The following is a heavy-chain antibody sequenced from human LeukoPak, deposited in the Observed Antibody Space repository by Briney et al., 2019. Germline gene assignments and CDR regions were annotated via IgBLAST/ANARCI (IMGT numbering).Heavy chain of an antibody. V-gene: IGHV3-11*01. CDR2: ISSSGSTI. J-gene: IGHJ1*01. CDR1: GFTFSDYY. D-gene: IGHD3-22*01. Sequence: GGSLGLSCAASGFTFSDYYMSWIRQAPGKGLEWVSYISSSGSTIYYADSVKGRFTISRDNAKNSLYLQMNSLRAEDTAVYYCARPSGYYYAEYFQHWGQGTLVTVSS. CDR3: ARPSGYYYAEYFQH.